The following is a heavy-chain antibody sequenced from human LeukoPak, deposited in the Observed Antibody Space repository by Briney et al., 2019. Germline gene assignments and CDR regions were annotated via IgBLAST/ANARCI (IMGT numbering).Heavy chain of an antibody. CDR2: IYTSENT. Sequence: PESLSLTCTVSGGYLGSYYWSWVRQPAGKGLEWIGRIYTSENTEYNPSLKSRVTMSVDMSTSQFSLRLTSVTAADTAVYYCAREGDYGDYSKSFYYIDVWGKGTTVTVSS. J-gene: IGHJ6*03. CDR3: AREGDYGDYSKSFYYIDV. D-gene: IGHD4-17*01. CDR1: GGYLGSYY. V-gene: IGHV4-4*07.